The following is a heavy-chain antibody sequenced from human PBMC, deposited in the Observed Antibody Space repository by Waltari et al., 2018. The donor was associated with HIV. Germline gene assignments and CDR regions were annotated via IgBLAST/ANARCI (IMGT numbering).Heavy chain of an antibody. D-gene: IGHD3-3*01. CDR1: GYTFTDYY. V-gene: IGHV1-46*01. Sequence: QVQLVQSGAEVKKPGASLKISCQTFGYTFTDYYIPWVRRAPRRGLEWMGVINPSGGSANYRHKFQGRLSVTADVSTSTISMVLNSLRSEDTATYYCAREGAEGYSSFWRNFGGAPFDIWGQGTTVIV. CDR3: AREGAEGYSSFWRNFGGAPFDI. J-gene: IGHJ3*02. CDR2: INPSGGSA.